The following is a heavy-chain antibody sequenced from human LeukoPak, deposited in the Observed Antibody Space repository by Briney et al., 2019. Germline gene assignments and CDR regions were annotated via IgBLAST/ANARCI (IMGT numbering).Heavy chain of an antibody. CDR1: GYTLTELS. D-gene: IGHD6-19*01. CDR2: FDPEDGVT. CDR3: ATPPLRWLVKGGYYFDY. J-gene: IGHJ4*02. V-gene: IGHV1-24*01. Sequence: ASVKVSCKVSGYTLTELSMHWVRQAPGKGLEWMGGFDPEDGVTIYAQKFQGRVTMTEDTSTDTAYMELSSLRSEDTAVYYCATPPLRWLVKGGYYFDYWGQGTLVTVSS.